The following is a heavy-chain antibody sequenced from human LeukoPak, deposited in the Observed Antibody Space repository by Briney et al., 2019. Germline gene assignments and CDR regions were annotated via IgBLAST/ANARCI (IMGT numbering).Heavy chain of an antibody. CDR3: GGVLAGSNEEDY. Sequence: GSSVKVSFKSSAYTFTGYYMHGVRQAPGQGLEGMGYINTNSGGTNYAQKFQGRVTMTSETSINTAYMELRSRGSDDTAVYYCGGVLAGSNEEDYWGQGTLVTVSS. CDR1: AYTFTGYY. V-gene: IGHV1-2*02. CDR2: INTNSGGT. D-gene: IGHD1-26*01. J-gene: IGHJ4*02.